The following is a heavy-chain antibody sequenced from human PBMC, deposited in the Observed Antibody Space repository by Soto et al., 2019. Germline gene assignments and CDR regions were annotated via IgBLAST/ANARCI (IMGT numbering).Heavy chain of an antibody. CDR1: GFSFRSYW. J-gene: IGHJ3*02. Sequence: ETLSLTCTASGFSFRSYWMHWVRQAPGKGLVWVSRINTDGSSTTYADSVKGRFTISRDNAKNTLYLQMNGLRAEDTAIYYCARFSAPYGGYDPFDIWGQGTMVTVSS. V-gene: IGHV3-74*01. CDR2: INTDGSST. CDR3: ARFSAPYGGYDPFDI. D-gene: IGHD5-12*01.